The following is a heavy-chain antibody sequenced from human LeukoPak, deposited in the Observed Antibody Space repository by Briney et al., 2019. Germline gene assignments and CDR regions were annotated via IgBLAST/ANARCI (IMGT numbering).Heavy chain of an antibody. V-gene: IGHV1-2*02. CDR2: INPNSGGT. Sequence: ASVTVSCTASGYTFIDYYMHWVRQAPGQGLEWMGWINPNSGGTNYAQKFQGRVTMTRDMSISTAYMEVSRLTSDDTAVYYCARATIADSSTYYIDYWGLGTLVTVSS. CDR1: GYTFIDYY. J-gene: IGHJ4*02. CDR3: ARATIADSSTYYIDY. D-gene: IGHD3-22*01.